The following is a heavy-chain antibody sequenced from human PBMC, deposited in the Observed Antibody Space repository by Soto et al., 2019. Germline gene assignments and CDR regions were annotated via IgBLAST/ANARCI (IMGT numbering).Heavy chain of an antibody. CDR2: IYYSGST. CDR3: ARCRQALVTARIYYYYYMDI. CDR1: GGSVSSGSYY. D-gene: IGHD2-21*02. V-gene: IGHV4-61*01. J-gene: IGHJ6*03. Sequence: SETLSLTCTVSGGSVSSGSYYWSWIRQPPGKGLEWIGYIYYSGSTNYNPSHKSRVTISVDTSKNQFSLKLRSVTATDTAVYYCARCRQALVTARIYYYYYMDIWGKGTTVTVSS.